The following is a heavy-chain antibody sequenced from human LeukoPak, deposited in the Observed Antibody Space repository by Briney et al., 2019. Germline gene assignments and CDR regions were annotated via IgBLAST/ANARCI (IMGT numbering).Heavy chain of an antibody. J-gene: IGHJ4*02. V-gene: IGHV4-38-2*01. Sequence: PSETLSLTCAVSGYSISSGYYWGWIRQPPGKGLEWIGSIYHSGSTYYNPSLKSRVTISVDTSKNQFSLKLSSVTAADTAVYYCARVHLGSSRYFDYWGQGTLVTVSS. CDR2: IYHSGST. D-gene: IGHD1-26*01. CDR1: GYSISSGYY. CDR3: ARVHLGSSRYFDY.